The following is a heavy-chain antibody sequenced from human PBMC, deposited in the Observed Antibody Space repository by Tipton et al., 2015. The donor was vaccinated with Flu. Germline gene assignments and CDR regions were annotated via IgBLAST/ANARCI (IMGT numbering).Heavy chain of an antibody. V-gene: IGHV4-4*07. CDR3: ARGVGTSWYTTK. CDR2: FYGSGTV. J-gene: IGHJ4*02. D-gene: IGHD2-2*02. CDR1: GDSISGFL. Sequence: LRLSCTASGDSISGFLWNWIRQPAGKGLEWIGHFYGSGTVDYNPSLESRATMSVDTSKNQFSLTLKSVTAADTAVYYCARGVGTSWYTTKWGQGILVTVS.